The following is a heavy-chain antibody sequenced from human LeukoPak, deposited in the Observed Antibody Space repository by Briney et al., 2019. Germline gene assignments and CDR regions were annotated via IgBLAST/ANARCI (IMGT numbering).Heavy chain of an antibody. V-gene: IGHV4-34*01. Sequence: SETLSLTCAVYGGSFSGYYWSWIRQPPGKGLEWIGEINHSGSTNYNPSLKGRVTISVDTSKNQFSLKLSSVTAADTAVYYCARGGIQLWLRNWFDPWGQGTLVTVSS. CDR2: INHSGST. CDR3: ARGGIQLWLRNWFDP. D-gene: IGHD5-18*01. CDR1: GGSFSGYY. J-gene: IGHJ5*02.